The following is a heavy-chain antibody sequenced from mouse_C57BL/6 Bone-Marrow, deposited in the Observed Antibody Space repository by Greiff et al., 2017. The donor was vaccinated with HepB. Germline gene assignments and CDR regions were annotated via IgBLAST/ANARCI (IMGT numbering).Heavy chain of an antibody. CDR2: IWRGGST. CDR1: GFSLTSYG. J-gene: IGHJ1*03. Sequence: VKLMESGPGLVQPSQSLSITCTVSGFSLTSYGVHWVRQSPGKGLEWLGVIWRGGSTDYNAAFMSRLSITKDNSKSQVFFKMNSLQADDTAIYYCAKGNYYGSSFYWYFDVWGTGTTVTVSS. CDR3: AKGNYYGSSFYWYFDV. D-gene: IGHD1-1*01. V-gene: IGHV2-5*01.